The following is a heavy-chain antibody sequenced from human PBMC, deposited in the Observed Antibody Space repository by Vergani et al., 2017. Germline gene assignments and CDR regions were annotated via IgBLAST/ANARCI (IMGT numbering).Heavy chain of an antibody. CDR1: GFIFSTYA. CDR3: ARAYGRYDWFDY. J-gene: IGHJ4*01. Sequence: VQLVESGGGEVQPGGSLRLSCTASGFIFSTYAMSWVRQAPGKGLEWVSGISASGAPTYYADSVKGRVTISRDNSKNTLYLQMNSLRVEDTAVYYCARAYGRYDWFDYWGQRTLVTVSS. D-gene: IGHD1-20*01. CDR2: ISASGAPT. V-gene: IGHV3-23*04.